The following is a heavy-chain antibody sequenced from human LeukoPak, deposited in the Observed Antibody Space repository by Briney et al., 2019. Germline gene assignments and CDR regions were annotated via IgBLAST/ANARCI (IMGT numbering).Heavy chain of an antibody. CDR2: VSYDGSNK. CDR1: GFTFSSFA. CDR3: ARDPSSSGWYRFDY. V-gene: IGHV3-30*04. D-gene: IGHD6-19*01. Sequence: PGRSLRLSCAASGFTFSSFAMHWVRQAPGKGLEWVAVVSYDGSNKYYADSVKGRFTISRDNSKNTLYLQMNSLRAEDTAVYYCARDPSSSGWYRFDYWGQGALVTVSS. J-gene: IGHJ4*02.